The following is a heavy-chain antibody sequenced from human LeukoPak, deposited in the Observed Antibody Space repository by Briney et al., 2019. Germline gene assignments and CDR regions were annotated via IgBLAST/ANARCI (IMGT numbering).Heavy chain of an antibody. CDR1: GYSFTSYW. J-gene: IGHJ4*02. V-gene: IGHV5-10-1*01. CDR3: ASGSGTCSPDY. D-gene: IGHD3-10*01. Sequence: GESLRISCQGSGYSFTSYWITWVRQMPGKGLEWMGMIAPTDSYTNYSPSFQGHVTISVDKSISTAYLQWSSLKASDTAMYFCASGSGTCSPDYWGQGTLVTVSS. CDR2: IAPTDSYT.